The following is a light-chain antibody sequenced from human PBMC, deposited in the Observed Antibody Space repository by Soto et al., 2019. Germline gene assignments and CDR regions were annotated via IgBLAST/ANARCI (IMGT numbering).Light chain of an antibody. CDR2: DVS. CDR3: SSFRSSSTSYV. Sequence: SVLTQPASVSGSPGQSITISFTGTNSEIGDSNYVSWYQQHPGKAPKLVIYDVSNRPSGVSNRFSGSKSANTASLTISGLQAEDEADYYCSSFRSSSTSYVFGTGTKVTV. V-gene: IGLV2-14*03. CDR1: NSEIGDSNY. J-gene: IGLJ1*01.